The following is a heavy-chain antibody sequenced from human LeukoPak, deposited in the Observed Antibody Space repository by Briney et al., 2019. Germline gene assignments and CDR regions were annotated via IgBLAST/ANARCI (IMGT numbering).Heavy chain of an antibody. CDR3: GRVQWLAPFDY. CDR1: GGSSSGYY. CDR2: INHSGST. J-gene: IGHJ4*02. D-gene: IGHD6-19*01. Sequence: SETLSLTCAVYGGSSSGYYWSWIRQPPGKGLEWIGEINHSGSTNYNPSLKSRVTISVDTSKNQFSLKLSSVTAADTAVYYCGRVQWLAPFDYWGQGTLVTVSS. V-gene: IGHV4-34*01.